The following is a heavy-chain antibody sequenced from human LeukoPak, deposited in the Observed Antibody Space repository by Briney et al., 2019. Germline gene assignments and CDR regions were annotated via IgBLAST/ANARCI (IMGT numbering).Heavy chain of an antibody. Sequence: VSVKVSCKASGYTFTGYYMHWVRQAPGQGLEWMGRINPNSGGTNYAQKFQGRVTMTRDTSISTAYMELSRLRSDDTAVYYCARASPAVAGWGFAGYWGQGTLVTVSS. CDR2: INPNSGGT. V-gene: IGHV1-2*06. D-gene: IGHD6-19*01. CDR3: ARASPAVAGWGFAGY. CDR1: GYTFTGYY. J-gene: IGHJ4*02.